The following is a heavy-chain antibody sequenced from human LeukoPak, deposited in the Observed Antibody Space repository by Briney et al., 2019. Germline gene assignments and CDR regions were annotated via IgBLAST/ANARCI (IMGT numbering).Heavy chain of an antibody. D-gene: IGHD3-10*01. J-gene: IGHJ4*02. Sequence: RGSLRLSCAASGFTISSYSMNWVRQAPGKGLEWVASVSSTSGYIYHADSVKGRFTISRDNAKNSLYLQMNSLRAEDTAVYYCARPNYYGAGIYYMELPSFDYWGQATLVTV. V-gene: IGHV3-21*01. CDR2: VSSTSGYI. CDR1: GFTISSYS. CDR3: ARPNYYGAGIYYMELPSFDY.